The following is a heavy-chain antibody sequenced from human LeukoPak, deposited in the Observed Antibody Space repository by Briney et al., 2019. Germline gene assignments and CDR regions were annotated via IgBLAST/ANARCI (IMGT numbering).Heavy chain of an antibody. V-gene: IGHV3-48*01. Sequence: PGGSLRPSCAASGFTFSSYSMNWVRQAPGKGLEWISYISSSSSTIYYADSVKGRFTISRDNAKNSLYLQMNSLGAEDTAVYYCARGYYSFDYWGQGTLVTVSS. CDR1: GFTFSSYS. CDR2: ISSSSSTI. J-gene: IGHJ4*02. D-gene: IGHD4-11*01. CDR3: ARGYYSFDY.